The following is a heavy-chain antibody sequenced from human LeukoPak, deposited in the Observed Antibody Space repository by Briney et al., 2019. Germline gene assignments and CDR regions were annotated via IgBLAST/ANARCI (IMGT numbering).Heavy chain of an antibody. J-gene: IGHJ4*02. Sequence: ASVKVSCKASGYTFTSYYMHWVRQAPGQGLEWMGIINPSGGSTSYAQKFQGRVTMTRDTSTSTVYMELSSLRSEDTAVYYCARDNNRPGPITQEYDSSGYHDYWGQGTLVTVS. CDR2: INPSGGST. CDR3: ARDNNRPGPITQEYDSSGYHDY. D-gene: IGHD3-22*01. V-gene: IGHV1-46*01. CDR1: GYTFTSYY.